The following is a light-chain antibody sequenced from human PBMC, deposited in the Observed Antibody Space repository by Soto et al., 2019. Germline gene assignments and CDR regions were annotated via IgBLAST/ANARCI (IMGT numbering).Light chain of an antibody. CDR1: QIISSW. V-gene: IGKV1-5*01. CDR2: DAS. Sequence: DIQMTQSPSTLSASVGDRVTITCRASQIISSWLAWFQQKPGKAPKLLIYDASTLASGVPPRFSGSGSGTEFILTIGSLQPDDFATYYCQQYNPYSPRTFGQGTKVEIK. J-gene: IGKJ1*01. CDR3: QQYNPYSPRT.